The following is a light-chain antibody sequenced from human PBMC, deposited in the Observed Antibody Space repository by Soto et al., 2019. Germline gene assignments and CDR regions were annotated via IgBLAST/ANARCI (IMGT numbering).Light chain of an antibody. J-gene: IGKJ4*01. CDR3: QQHYSAPALT. V-gene: IGKV4-1*01. Sequence: DIVLTQSPDSLAVSLGERATINCKSSQSVLYTSSNKNSLAWYQQKPGQPPKLLIYWASTRESGVPDRFSGGGSGTDFTLTISSLQAEDGAVYYCQQHYSAPALTFGGGTKVEIK. CDR2: WAS. CDR1: QSVLYTSSNKNS.